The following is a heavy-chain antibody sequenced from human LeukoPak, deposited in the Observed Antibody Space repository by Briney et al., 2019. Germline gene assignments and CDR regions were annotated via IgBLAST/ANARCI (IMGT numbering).Heavy chain of an antibody. CDR1: GFTFSTYR. D-gene: IGHD6-19*01. CDR2: ITEDGSGK. Sequence: PGGSLRLSCAASGFTFSTYRMAWVRQAPGKGLEWVATITEDGSGKYHVDSVRGRFTVSRDNTNNLLFLQMNSLRAEDTAVYHCAKAGYSSGLDYWGQGTLVSVSS. J-gene: IGHJ4*02. V-gene: IGHV3-7*01. CDR3: AKAGYSSGLDY.